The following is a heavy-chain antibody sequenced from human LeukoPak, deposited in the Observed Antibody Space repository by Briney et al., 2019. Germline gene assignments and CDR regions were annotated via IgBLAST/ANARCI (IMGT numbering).Heavy chain of an antibody. Sequence: SQTLSLTCTVSGVSIFSSDSYWSWIRQHPGGGLEWIGYIFYSGTTYYNPSLKSRLSLSVDTSKKQFSLNLRSVTAADTAVYYCARDYAGNSLTSPHFDYWGQGILVTVSS. V-gene: IGHV4-31*03. J-gene: IGHJ4*02. D-gene: IGHD6-13*01. CDR3: ARDYAGNSLTSPHFDY. CDR2: IFYSGTT. CDR1: GVSIFSSDSY.